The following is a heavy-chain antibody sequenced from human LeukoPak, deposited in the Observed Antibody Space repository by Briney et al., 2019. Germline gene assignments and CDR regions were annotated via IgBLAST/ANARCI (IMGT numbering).Heavy chain of an antibody. CDR1: GFTFSTYS. CDR3: AKDIYYDSSGFDY. J-gene: IGHJ4*02. D-gene: IGHD3-22*01. Sequence: GGSLRLSCAASGFTFSTYSMNWVRQAPGKGLEWVGRTRNKANRYTTEYAASVKGRFTISRDDSKNSLYLQLNSLKTEDTALYYCAKDIYYDSSGFDYWGQGTLVTVSS. V-gene: IGHV3-72*01. CDR2: TRNKANRYTT.